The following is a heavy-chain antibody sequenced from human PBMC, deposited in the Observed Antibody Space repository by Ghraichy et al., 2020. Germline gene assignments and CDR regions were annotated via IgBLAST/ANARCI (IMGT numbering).Heavy chain of an antibody. V-gene: IGHV3-23*01. D-gene: IGHD2/OR15-2a*01. CDR2: ISVSGDAT. Sequence: GGSLRLSCAASGFTFSSHGMSWVRQAPGKGLERVSAISVSGDATYYADSGKGRFTISRDNSMNTLYLQMNILRAEDTAIYYCAKDSPVLSAWGQGTMVTVSS. J-gene: IGHJ3*01. CDR3: AKDSPVLSA. CDR1: GFTFSSHG.